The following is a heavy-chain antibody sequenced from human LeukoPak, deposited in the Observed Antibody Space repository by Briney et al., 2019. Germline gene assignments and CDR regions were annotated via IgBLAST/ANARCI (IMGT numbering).Heavy chain of an antibody. CDR1: GGSISSYY. CDR2: IYYSGST. CDR3: ARRRVGAISSYNWFDP. D-gene: IGHD1-26*01. V-gene: IGHV4-59*08. J-gene: IGHJ5*02. Sequence: SETLSLTCTVSGGSISSYYWSWIRQPPGKGLEWIGYIYYSGSTNYNPSLKSRVTISIDTSKNQFSLQLSSVTAADTAVYYCARRRVGAISSYNWFDPWGQGTLVTVSS.